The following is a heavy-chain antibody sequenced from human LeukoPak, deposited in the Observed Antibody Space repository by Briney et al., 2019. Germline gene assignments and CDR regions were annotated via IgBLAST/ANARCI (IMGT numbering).Heavy chain of an antibody. CDR1: GFTFSDYY. J-gene: IGHJ4*02. V-gene: IGHV3-11*04. CDR2: ISSSGSTI. D-gene: IGHD3-10*01. CDR3: ARDFWYYYGSGSYPEDPHFDY. Sequence: PGGSLRLSCAASGFTFSDYYMSWIRQAPGKGLEWVSYISSSGSTIYYADSVKGRFTISRDNAKNSLYLQMNSLRAEDTAVYYCARDFWYYYGSGSYPEDPHFDYWGQGTLVTVSS.